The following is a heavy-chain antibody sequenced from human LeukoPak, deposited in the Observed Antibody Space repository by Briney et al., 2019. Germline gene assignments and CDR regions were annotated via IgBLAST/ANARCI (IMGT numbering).Heavy chain of an antibody. Sequence: GGSLRLSCAASGFTFSNYPMHWVRQAPGKGLEWVAVVSDDGNNIYYADSVKGRSTISRDNSKNTLYLQTNSLRAEDTALYYCVRDRDSTGYYDYWGQGTLVTVSS. V-gene: IGHV3-30*04. CDR2: VSDDGNNI. J-gene: IGHJ4*02. D-gene: IGHD3-22*01. CDR3: VRDRDSTGYYDY. CDR1: GFTFSNYP.